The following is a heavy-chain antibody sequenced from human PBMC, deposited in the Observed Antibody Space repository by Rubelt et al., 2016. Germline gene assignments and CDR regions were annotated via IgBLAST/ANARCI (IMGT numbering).Heavy chain of an antibody. CDR3: ARMRGPYSSSGGEFDP. Sequence: QVQLVQSGAEVKKPGASVKVSCKASGYTFTSYAMHWVRQAPGQRLEWMGWINAGNGNTKYSQKLQGRVTITRDTSAGTAYMELSSLRSEDTAVYYCARMRGPYSSSGGEFDPWGQGTLVTVSS. J-gene: IGHJ5*02. CDR2: INAGNGNT. CDR1: GYTFTSYA. V-gene: IGHV1-3*01. D-gene: IGHD6-13*01.